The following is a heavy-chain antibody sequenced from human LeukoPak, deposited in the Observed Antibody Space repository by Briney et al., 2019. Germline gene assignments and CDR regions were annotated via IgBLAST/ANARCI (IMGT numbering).Heavy chain of an antibody. Sequence: ASVKVSCKASGYTFTNYGISWVRQAPGQGLEWMGWISGYNGNTNYAQKFQGRITMTTDTSTSTGYMEVRSLRSDDTAVYYCARDLKMGYSSGRYSWGTGSSNDYWGQGTLVTVSS. CDR1: GYTFTNYG. J-gene: IGHJ4*02. CDR2: ISGYNGNT. V-gene: IGHV1-18*01. CDR3: ARDLKMGYSSGRYSWGTGSSNDY. D-gene: IGHD6-19*01.